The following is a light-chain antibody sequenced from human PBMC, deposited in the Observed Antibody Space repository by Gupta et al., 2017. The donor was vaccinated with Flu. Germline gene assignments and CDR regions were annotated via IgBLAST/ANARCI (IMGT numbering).Light chain of an antibody. CDR1: QSINRY. Sequence: DIQMTQSPSSLSASVGDRVTITCRASQSINRYLNWYQHKPGKAPELLICAASSLQSGVPSRFSGSGSGTHFTLTISRLHPEDFATYYCQQSDSTPWAFGQGTRVEIK. CDR3: QQSDSTPWA. CDR2: AAS. J-gene: IGKJ1*01. V-gene: IGKV1-39*01.